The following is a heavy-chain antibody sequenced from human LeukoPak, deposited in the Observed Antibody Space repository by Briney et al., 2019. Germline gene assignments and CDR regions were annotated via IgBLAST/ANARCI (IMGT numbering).Heavy chain of an antibody. V-gene: IGHV4-31*03. CDR3: ASGDSSGYYYFDY. CDR1: GGSISSGGYY. D-gene: IGHD3-22*01. J-gene: IGHJ4*02. Sequence: SQTLSLTCTVSGGSISSGGYYWSWIRQHPGKGLEWIGYIYYSGSTYYNPSLKSRVTISVDTSKNQFSLKLGSVTAADTAVYYCASGDSSGYYYFDYWGQGTLVTVSS. CDR2: IYYSGST.